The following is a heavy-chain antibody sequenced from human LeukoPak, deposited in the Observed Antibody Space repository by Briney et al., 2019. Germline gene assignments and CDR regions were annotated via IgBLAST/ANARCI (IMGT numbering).Heavy chain of an antibody. D-gene: IGHD3-16*01. J-gene: IGHJ4*02. CDR2: IYYSGST. Sequence: SETLSLTCTVSGGSISSSSYYWGWIRQPPGKGLEWIGSIYYSGSTYYNPSLKSRVTISVDTSKNQFSLNLSSVTAADTAVYYCAGRQQPTSYVFDYWGQGTLVTVSS. V-gene: IGHV4-39*01. CDR1: GGSISSSSYY. CDR3: AGRQQPTSYVFDY.